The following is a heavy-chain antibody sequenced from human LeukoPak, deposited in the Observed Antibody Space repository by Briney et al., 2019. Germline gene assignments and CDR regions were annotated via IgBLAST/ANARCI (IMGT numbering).Heavy chain of an antibody. CDR3: ARDAYCSSTSCYWWGYYFDY. V-gene: IGHV3-48*03. CDR2: ISSSGSTI. D-gene: IGHD2-2*01. J-gene: IGHJ4*02. Sequence: GGSLRLSCSASGFTFSSYEMNWVRQAPGKGLEWVSYISSSGSTIYYADSVKGRFTISRDNAKNSLYLQMNSLRAEDTAVYYCARDAYCSSTSCYWWGYYFDYWGQGTLVTVSS. CDR1: GFTFSSYE.